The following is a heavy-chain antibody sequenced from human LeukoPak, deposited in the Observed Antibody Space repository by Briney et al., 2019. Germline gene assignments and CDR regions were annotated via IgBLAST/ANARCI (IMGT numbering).Heavy chain of an antibody. Sequence: GGSLRLSCAASGFTFSSYWMHWVRQAPGKXXXXXXXXXXXGSSTSSADYVKGRFTISRDNAKNTLYLQMNSLRAEDTAVYYCARDRDSGSYPHGGGFDPWGQGTLVTVSS. CDR2: XXXXGSST. J-gene: IGHJ5*02. V-gene: IGHV3-74*01. CDR1: GFTFSSYW. D-gene: IGHD1-26*01. CDR3: ARDRDSGSYPHGGGFDP.